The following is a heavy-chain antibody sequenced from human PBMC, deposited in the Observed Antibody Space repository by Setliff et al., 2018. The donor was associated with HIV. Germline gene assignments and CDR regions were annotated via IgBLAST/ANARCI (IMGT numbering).Heavy chain of an antibody. J-gene: IGHJ6*03. CDR1: GGTFSSYA. D-gene: IGHD7-27*01. CDR3: VRDRTHQNWGSRGYYYMDV. CDR2: IIPIFGTA. V-gene: IGHV1-69*13. Sequence: ASVKVSCKASGGTFSSYAISWVRQAPGQGLEWMGGIIPIFGTANYAQKFQGRVTITADASTSTSFMELSGLRSDDTAVYYCVRDRTHQNWGSRGYYYMDVWGKGTTVTVSS.